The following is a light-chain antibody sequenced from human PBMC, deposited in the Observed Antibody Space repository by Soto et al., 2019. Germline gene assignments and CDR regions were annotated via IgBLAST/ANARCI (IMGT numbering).Light chain of an antibody. CDR2: GVS. CDR1: QRASRQY. Sequence: VLTQSPDTLALSPGERATLSCRASQRASRQYLSWYQQRPYQPPRLLIYGVSMSADGIPDMLSGSGSGSEFSLTINRVVAQDFAAYYCQDFDYPRWPLAQGTKSDIK. V-gene: IGKV3-20*01. CDR3: QDFDYPRWP. J-gene: IGKJ1*01.